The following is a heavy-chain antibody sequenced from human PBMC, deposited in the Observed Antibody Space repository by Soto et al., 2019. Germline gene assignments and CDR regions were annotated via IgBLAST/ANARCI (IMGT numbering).Heavy chain of an antibody. V-gene: IGHV4-39*01. J-gene: IGHJ4*02. CDR3: ARPIVGYCYSFSCFDH. CDR2: FFYSGST. Sequence: QVQLQESGPGMVKPSETLSLTCTVSGDSINNSPYYWAWVRQPPGKGLEWIGSFFYSGSTYYNPSLNSRVAISGDTSKNQFSLHLASVTAADTAIYYCARPIVGYCYSFSCFDHWGQGTLVTVSS. CDR1: GDSINNSPYY. D-gene: IGHD2-15*01.